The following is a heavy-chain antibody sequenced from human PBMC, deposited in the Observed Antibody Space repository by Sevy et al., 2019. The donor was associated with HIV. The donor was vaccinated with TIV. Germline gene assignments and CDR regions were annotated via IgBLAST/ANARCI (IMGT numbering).Heavy chain of an antibody. J-gene: IGHJ6*02. CDR3: ARLNGFEPYSYYALDV. CDR1: GYSFTHYW. Sequence: GESLKISCEGSGYSFTHYWIAWVRQIPGKGLEWMGIIYPGDPAPTYNPSFQGRVTISADKSINIAYLQWSRLRASDTAIYYCARLNGFEPYSYYALDVWGQGTTVTVSS. V-gene: IGHV5-51*01. CDR2: IYPGDPAP. D-gene: IGHD5-12*01.